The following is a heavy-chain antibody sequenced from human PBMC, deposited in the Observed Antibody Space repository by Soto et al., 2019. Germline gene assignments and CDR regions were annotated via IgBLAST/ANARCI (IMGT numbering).Heavy chain of an antibody. CDR3: AAYCYTMTCTHFHGYS. CDR2: INAGNGNT. J-gene: IGHJ5*02. CDR1: GYTFTSYA. D-gene: IGHD3-16*02. V-gene: IGHV1-3*01. Sequence: ASVKVSCKASGYTFTSYAIHWVRQAPGQRLEWMGWINAGNGNTKYSQKFLGRVIITRDTSAGTAYMELRSLRVEDTAVYYCAAYCYTMTCTHFHGYSWGQGTLVTVSS.